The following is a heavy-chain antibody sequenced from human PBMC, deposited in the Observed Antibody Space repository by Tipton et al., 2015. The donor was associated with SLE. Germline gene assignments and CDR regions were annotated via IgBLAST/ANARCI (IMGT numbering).Heavy chain of an antibody. CDR3: ARPSGYTAMAPYFYYFDY. Sequence: QSGPEVKKPGASVKVSCKASGYTFTSYGISWVRQAPGQGLEWMGWISAYNGNTNYAQKLQGRVTMTTDTSTSTAYMELRSLRSDDTAVYYCARPSGYTAMAPYFYYFDYWGQGTLGTVSA. V-gene: IGHV1-18*01. CDR2: ISAYNGNT. J-gene: IGHJ4*02. CDR1: GYTFTSYG. D-gene: IGHD5-18*01.